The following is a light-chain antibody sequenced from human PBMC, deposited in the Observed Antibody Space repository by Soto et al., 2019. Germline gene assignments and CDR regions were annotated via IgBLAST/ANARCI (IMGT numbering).Light chain of an antibody. CDR2: AST. CDR1: SSNIGAVFD. CDR3: QSYDTGLTGHVL. Sequence: QSVLTQPPSVSGAPGQRVTISCSGNSSNIGAVFDVHWYQQLPGAAPKLLIYASTNRPSGVPERFSGSKSDTSASLAITGLQIDDEADYYCQSYDTGLTGHVLFGGGTKLTVL. V-gene: IGLV1-40*01. J-gene: IGLJ2*01.